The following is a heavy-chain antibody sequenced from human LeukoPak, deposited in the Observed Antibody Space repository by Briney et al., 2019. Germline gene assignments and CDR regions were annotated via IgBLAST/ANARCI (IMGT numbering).Heavy chain of an antibody. CDR1: GFTFSSYS. V-gene: IGHV3-21*01. CDR3: ARVDDRGHYYDSSGPRKLFDY. J-gene: IGHJ4*02. CDR2: ISSSSSYI. D-gene: IGHD3-22*01. Sequence: GSLRLSCAASGFTFSSYSMNWVRQAPGKGLEWVSSISSSSSYIYYADSVKGRFTISRDNAKNSLYLQMNSLRAEDTAVYYCARVDDRGHYYDSSGPRKLFDYWGQGTLVTVSS.